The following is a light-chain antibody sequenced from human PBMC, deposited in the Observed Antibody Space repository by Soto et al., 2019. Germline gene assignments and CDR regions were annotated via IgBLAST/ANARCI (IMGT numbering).Light chain of an antibody. J-gene: IGKJ1*01. CDR1: QGVRSY. CDR3: YQVYTYPRT. Sequence: IQLTQSPSSLSASVGDRVTITCRASQGVRSYLAWFQQRPGKAPKLLIFGASTLQNGVPARFSGGGFGTAFTLAITSLQPEDLETYYCYQVYTYPRTFGQGPKVEI. CDR2: GAS. V-gene: IGKV1-9*01.